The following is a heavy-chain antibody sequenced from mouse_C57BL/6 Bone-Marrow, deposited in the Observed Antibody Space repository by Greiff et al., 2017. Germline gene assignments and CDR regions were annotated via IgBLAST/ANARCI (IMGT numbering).Heavy chain of an antibody. CDR1: GYTFTSYW. D-gene: IGHD2-5*01. CDR3: ARGSNYAWFAY. V-gene: IGHV1-50*01. Sequence: QVQLQQPGAELVKPGASVKLSCKASGYTFTSYWMQWVKQRPGPGLEWIGEIDPSDSYTNYNQKFKGKATLTVDTSSSTAYMQLSSLTSEDSAVYYCARGSNYAWFAYWGQGTLVTVSA. CDR2: IDPSDSYT. J-gene: IGHJ3*01.